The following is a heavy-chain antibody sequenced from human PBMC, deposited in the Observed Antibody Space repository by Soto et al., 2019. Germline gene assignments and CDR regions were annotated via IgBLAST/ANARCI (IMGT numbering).Heavy chain of an antibody. CDR1: GGTFSSYA. V-gene: IGHV1-69*01. CDR2: SIPIFGTA. CDR3: ASLRFLEWLYGMDV. Sequence: QVQLVQSGAEVKKPGSSVKVSCKASGGTFSSYAISWVRQAPGQGLEWMGGSIPIFGTANYATKFQGRGTITADESTSTAYLELSSLRSEDTAVYYCASLRFLEWLYGMDVWGQGTTVTVSS. D-gene: IGHD3-3*01. J-gene: IGHJ6*02.